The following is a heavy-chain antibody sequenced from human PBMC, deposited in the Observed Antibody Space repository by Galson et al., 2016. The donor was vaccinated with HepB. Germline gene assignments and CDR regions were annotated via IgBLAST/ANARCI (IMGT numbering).Heavy chain of an antibody. Sequence: SLRLSCAASGFSLAEYAIHWVRQVPGKGREWVSGISWNGRTLGYADSVKGRFTISKDHAKNSLYLQMNSLRPEDTALYYCAKDKTSGYSSGWYCFDYWGQGTLVTVSS. V-gene: IGHV3-9*01. CDR3: AKDKTSGYSSGWYCFDY. CDR2: ISWNGRTL. CDR1: GFSLAEYA. D-gene: IGHD6-19*01. J-gene: IGHJ4*02.